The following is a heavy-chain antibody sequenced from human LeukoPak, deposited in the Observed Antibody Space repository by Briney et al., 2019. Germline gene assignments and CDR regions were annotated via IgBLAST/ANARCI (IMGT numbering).Heavy chain of an antibody. CDR1: GGSISRGGYS. V-gene: IGHV4-30-4*07. J-gene: IGHJ5*02. Sequence: SETLSLTCAVSGGSISRGGYSWSWIRQPPGKGLEWIGYFYYSGSTYYNPSLESRVTISVDTSKNQFSLKLSSVTAADTAVYYCARDRRGYSYGYNTWGQGTLVTVSS. D-gene: IGHD5-18*01. CDR3: ARDRRGYSYGYNT. CDR2: FYYSGST.